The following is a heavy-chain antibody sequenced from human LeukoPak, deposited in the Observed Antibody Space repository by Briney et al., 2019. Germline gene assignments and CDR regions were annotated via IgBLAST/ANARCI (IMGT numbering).Heavy chain of an antibody. J-gene: IGHJ3*02. CDR1: RFTFNSFA. Sequence: PGGALRLSCSGSRFTFNSFAMRWVGQAPGKGLGGVSAISRSCGRTYYADSVKARLPICRATSKTTLYLQMNSLRAEGTAVCDCAKEGNPELIGAFVICGQGTRVTVSS. D-gene: IGHD4-23*01. CDR3: AKEGNPELIGAFVI. CDR2: ISRSCGRT. V-gene: IGHV3-23*01.